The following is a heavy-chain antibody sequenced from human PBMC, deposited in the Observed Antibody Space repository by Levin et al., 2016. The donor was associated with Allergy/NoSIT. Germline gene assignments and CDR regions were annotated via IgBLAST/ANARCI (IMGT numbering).Heavy chain of an antibody. Sequence: GGSLRLSCAASGFIFSRFTMNWVRQAPGKGLEWVSFITSDSREKNYAASVRGRFTISRDNAKNSLFLHMDSLRAEDTAVYYCARHLRDWKSGLQPFAVWGQGTRVIVSS. CDR1: GFIFSRFT. J-gene: IGHJ3*01. CDR2: ITSDSREK. CDR3: ARHLRDWKSGLQPFAV. V-gene: IGHV3-21*01. D-gene: IGHD1-1*01.